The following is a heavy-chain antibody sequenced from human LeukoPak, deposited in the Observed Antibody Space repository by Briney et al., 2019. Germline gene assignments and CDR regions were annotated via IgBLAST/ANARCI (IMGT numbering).Heavy chain of an antibody. J-gene: IGHJ4*02. D-gene: IGHD2-15*01. Sequence: PGGSLRLSCAASGCTFSSYGMHWVRQAPGKGLEWVAFIRYDGSNKYYADSVKGRFTISRDNSKNTLYLQMNSLRAEDTAVYYCAKAYKGYCSGGSCYSIPPVWGQGTLVTVSS. V-gene: IGHV3-30*02. CDR3: AKAYKGYCSGGSCYSIPPV. CDR2: IRYDGSNK. CDR1: GCTFSSYG.